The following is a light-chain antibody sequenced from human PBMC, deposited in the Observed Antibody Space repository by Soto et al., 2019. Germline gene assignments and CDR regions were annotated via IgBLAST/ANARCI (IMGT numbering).Light chain of an antibody. Sequence: VLTQSPATLSLSPGERATLSCRASQTVSRYLAWYQQKPGQAPRLLIYYASNRATGIPARFSGSGSGTDYTLTISSLEPEDFAVYYCQQRSTWPLFTFGGGTKVE. J-gene: IGKJ4*01. CDR3: QQRSTWPLFT. CDR2: YAS. CDR1: QTVSRY. V-gene: IGKV3-11*01.